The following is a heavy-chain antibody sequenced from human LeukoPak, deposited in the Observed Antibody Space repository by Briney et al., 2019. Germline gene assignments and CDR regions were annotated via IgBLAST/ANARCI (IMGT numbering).Heavy chain of an antibody. CDR3: ATGGGYNPYDFDY. CDR2: IYYSGST. V-gene: IGHV4-59*01. D-gene: IGHD5-24*01. Sequence: SETLSLTCTASGGYISSYYWSWIRQPPGKGLEWIGYIYYSGSTNYNPSLKSRVTISVDTSKNQFSLKLSSVTAADTAVYYCATGGGYNPYDFDYWGQGTLVTVPS. J-gene: IGHJ4*02. CDR1: GGYISSYY.